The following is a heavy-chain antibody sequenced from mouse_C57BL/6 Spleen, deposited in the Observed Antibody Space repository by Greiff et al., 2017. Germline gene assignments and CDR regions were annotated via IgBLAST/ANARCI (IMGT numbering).Heavy chain of an antibody. D-gene: IGHD2-4*01. V-gene: IGHV1-61*01. J-gene: IGHJ3*01. Sequence: QVQLQQPGAELVRPGSSVKLSCKASGYTFTSYWMDWVKQRPGQGLEWIGNIYPSDSETHYNQKFKDKATLTVDKSSSTAYMQLSSLTSEDSAVYYCASDYDTWLAYWGQGTLVTVSA. CDR3: ASDYDTWLAY. CDR2: IYPSDSET. CDR1: GYTFTSYW.